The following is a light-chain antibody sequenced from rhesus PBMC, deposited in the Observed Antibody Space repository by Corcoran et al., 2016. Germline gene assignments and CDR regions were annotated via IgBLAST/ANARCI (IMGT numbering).Light chain of an antibody. CDR3: LQHSSWPLT. CDR2: GAS. CDR1: QSVSSS. V-gene: IGKV3-24*01. J-gene: IGKJ4*01. Sequence: EIVMTQSPATLSLSPGERATLSCRASQSVSSSLAWYQQKPGQAPRLLIYGASSRATGLPERFIGSGSGTDFTLTISRLEPEDVAVYYGLQHSSWPLTFGGGTKVELK.